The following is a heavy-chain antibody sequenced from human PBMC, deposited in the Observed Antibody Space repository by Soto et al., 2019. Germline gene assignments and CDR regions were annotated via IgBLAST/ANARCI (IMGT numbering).Heavy chain of an antibody. Sequence: GRPLRVSCAGSGFSISSYWMHWVSKAPGKGLVWVSRVNPDGSATKYADSVKGRFTVSRDNAKNTMSLQMYSLRGDDTAVYYCARVLKSSGWDNDVFDIWGQGAMVTVSS. D-gene: IGHD6-19*01. CDR1: GFSISSYW. CDR2: VNPDGSAT. V-gene: IGHV3-74*01. J-gene: IGHJ3*02. CDR3: ARVLKSSGWDNDVFDI.